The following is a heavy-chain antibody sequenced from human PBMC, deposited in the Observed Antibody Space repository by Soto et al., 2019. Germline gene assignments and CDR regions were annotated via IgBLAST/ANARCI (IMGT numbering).Heavy chain of an antibody. CDR1: GGSISSYY. CDR3: ARDRTYGDYIESYFDY. CDR2: IYYSGST. V-gene: IGHV4-59*01. J-gene: IGHJ4*02. Sequence: SETLSLTCTVSGGSISSYYWSWIRQPPGKGLEWIGYIYYSGSTNYNPSLKSRVTISVDTSKNQFSLKLGSVTAADTAVYYCARDRTYGDYIESYFDYWGQGTLVTVSS. D-gene: IGHD4-17*01.